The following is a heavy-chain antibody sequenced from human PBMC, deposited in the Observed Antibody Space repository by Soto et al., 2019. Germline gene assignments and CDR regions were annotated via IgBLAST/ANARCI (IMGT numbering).Heavy chain of an antibody. D-gene: IGHD6-19*01. J-gene: IGHJ6*02. CDR1: GGSFSGYY. CDR3: ARGYSSGWYGRVYYYGMDV. CDR2: LNHSGST. Sequence: SETLSLTCAVYGGSFSGYYWSWIRQPPGKGLEWIGELNHSGSTNYNPSLKSRVTISVDTSKNQFSLKLSSVTAADTAVYYCARGYSSGWYGRVYYYGMDVWGQGTTVT. V-gene: IGHV4-34*01.